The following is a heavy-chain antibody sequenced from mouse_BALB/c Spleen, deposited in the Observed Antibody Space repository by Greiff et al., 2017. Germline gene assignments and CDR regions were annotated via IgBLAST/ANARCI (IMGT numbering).Heavy chain of an antibody. CDR2: IDPANGNT. CDR1: GFNIKDTY. V-gene: IGHV14-3*02. CDR3: ARWLKGYFDY. J-gene: IGHJ2*01. Sequence: VQLQQSGAELVKPGASVTLSCTATGFNIKDTYMHWVKQRPEQGLEWIGRIDPANGNTKYDPKFQGKATITADTSSNTAYLQLSSLTAEDTAVYYSARWLKGYFDYWGQGTTLTVSS. D-gene: IGHD2-2*01.